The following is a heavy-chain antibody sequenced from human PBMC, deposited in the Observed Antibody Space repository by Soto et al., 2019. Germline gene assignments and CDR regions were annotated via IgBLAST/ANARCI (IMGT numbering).Heavy chain of an antibody. CDR2: MNPNSGDT. J-gene: IGHJ6*02. V-gene: IGHV1-8*01. CDR1: FTSYD. CDR3: ARGPGSSDWRFSYYYMDV. D-gene: IGHD6-19*01. Sequence: QVQLVQSGAEVKKPGASVKVSCTFTSYDINWVRQAPGQGLDWMAWMNPNSGDTRYAQKLQGRVTMTRNTSSFTAYMELSSLRSEDTAVYYCARGPGSSDWRFSYYYMDVWGQGTTVTVSS.